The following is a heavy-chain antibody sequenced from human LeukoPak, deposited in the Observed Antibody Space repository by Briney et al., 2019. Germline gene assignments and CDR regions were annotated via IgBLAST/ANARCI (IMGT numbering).Heavy chain of an antibody. CDR3: AKRVVIRSTDYFYYYIHV. D-gene: IGHD3-3*01. CDR2: IRYNGDNE. J-gene: IGHJ6*03. CDR1: GFSFSDYG. V-gene: IGHV3-30*02. Sequence: GGSLRLSCEASGFSFSDYGMHWVRQAPGKGLEWVAFIRYNGDNEYYADSVKGRFTVSRDNSQSTLYLQMNSLRVEDTAVYYCAKRVVIRSTDYFYYYIHVWGKGTTVTVSS.